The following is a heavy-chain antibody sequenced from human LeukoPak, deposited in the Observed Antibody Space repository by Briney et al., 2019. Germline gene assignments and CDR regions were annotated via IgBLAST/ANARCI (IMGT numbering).Heavy chain of an antibody. D-gene: IGHD3-22*01. J-gene: IGHJ5*02. CDR1: GGSISSYY. CDR3: ARADDSSGYYSAWFDP. CDR2: IYYSGST. V-gene: IGHV4-59*01. Sequence: SETLSLTCTVSGGSISSYYWSWIRQPPGKGLEWIGYIYYSGSTNYNPSLKSRVTISVDTSKNQLSLKLSSVTAADTAVYYCARADDSSGYYSAWFDPWGQGTLVTVSS.